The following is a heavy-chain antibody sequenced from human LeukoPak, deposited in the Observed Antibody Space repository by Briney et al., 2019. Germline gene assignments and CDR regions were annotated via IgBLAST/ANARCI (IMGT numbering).Heavy chain of an antibody. CDR3: ARGDSSGYYFNY. J-gene: IGHJ4*02. V-gene: IGHV3-21*01. CDR2: ISSSSSCI. D-gene: IGHD3-22*01. CDR1: GFTFSSYS. Sequence: GGSLRLSCAASGFTFSSYSMNWVRQAPGKGLEWVSSISSSSSCIYYADSVKGRFTISRDNAKNSLYLQMNSLRAEDTAVYYCARGDSSGYYFNYWGQGTLVTVSS.